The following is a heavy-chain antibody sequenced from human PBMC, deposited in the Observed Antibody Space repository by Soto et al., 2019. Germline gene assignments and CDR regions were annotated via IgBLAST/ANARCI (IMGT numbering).Heavy chain of an antibody. D-gene: IGHD2-21*01. CDR3: AGLIVLFPGGFDF. V-gene: IGHV3-23*01. J-gene: IGHJ4*02. CDR2: TTSTGDRI. CDR1: AFIFHDFA. Sequence: GRCLRLSCAAAAFIFHDFAMSCVRQAPGKGLDWVEFTTSTGDRIYYAGFVKDRLTLSRDNSTKTMYLQVSSLRAADSATYYCAGLIVLFPGGFDFWGRGTLVTVSS.